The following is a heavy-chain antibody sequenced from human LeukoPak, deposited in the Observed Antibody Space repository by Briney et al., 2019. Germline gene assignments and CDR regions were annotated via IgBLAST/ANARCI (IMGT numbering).Heavy chain of an antibody. D-gene: IGHD2-21*01. J-gene: IGHJ5*01. V-gene: IGHV3-23*01. CDR1: GFTFSSYA. CDR2: MTGSGDSI. CDR3: ANSRIYTSGWYDC. Sequence: QSGGSLRLSCAASGFTFSSYAMSWVRQAPGKGLEWVSVMTGSGDSIYYADSEKGRFTISRDNSKNTVYLQMNSLRAEDTAVYYCANSRIYTSGWYDCWGQGTLVTVAS.